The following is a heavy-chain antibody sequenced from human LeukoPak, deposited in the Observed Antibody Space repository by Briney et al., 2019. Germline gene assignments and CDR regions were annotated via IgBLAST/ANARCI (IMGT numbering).Heavy chain of an antibody. D-gene: IGHD1-7*01. V-gene: IGHV1-24*01. CDR3: ATSGAGTGGYFDY. CDR2: FDPEDGET. J-gene: IGHJ4*02. Sequence: ASVKVSCKVSGYTLTELSMHWVRQAPGKGLEWMGGFDPEDGETIYAQKFQGRVTMTEDTSTDTAYMELSSLRSEDTAVYYYATSGAGTGGYFDYWGQGTLVTVSS. CDR1: GYTLTELS.